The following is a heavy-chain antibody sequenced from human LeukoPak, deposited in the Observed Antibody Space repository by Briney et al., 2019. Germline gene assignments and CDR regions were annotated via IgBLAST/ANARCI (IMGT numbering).Heavy chain of an antibody. V-gene: IGHV4-38-2*02. D-gene: IGHD4-17*01. J-gene: IGHJ4*02. Sequence: SETLSLTCTVSGYSISTSYYWGWIRQPPGKGLEWIGSIYHSGNTYYNPSLKSRVAISVDTSKNQFSLKLNSVTAADTAVYYCARAGYGDSDFDYWGQGTLVTVSS. CDR3: ARAGYGDSDFDY. CDR1: GYSISTSYY. CDR2: IYHSGNT.